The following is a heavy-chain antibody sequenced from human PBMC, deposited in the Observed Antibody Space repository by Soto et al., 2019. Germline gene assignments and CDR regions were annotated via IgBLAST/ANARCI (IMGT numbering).Heavy chain of an antibody. CDR3: ARRADRIEWLVRGSAFDI. CDR2: IYPGDSDT. V-gene: IGHV5-51*01. D-gene: IGHD6-19*01. CDR1: GYSFTSYW. J-gene: IGHJ3*02. Sequence: GESLKISCKGSGYSFTSYWIGWVRQMPGKGLEWMGIIYPGDSDTRYSPSFQGQVTISADKSISTAYLQWSSLKASDTAMYYCARRADRIEWLVRGSAFDIWGQGTMVTVSS.